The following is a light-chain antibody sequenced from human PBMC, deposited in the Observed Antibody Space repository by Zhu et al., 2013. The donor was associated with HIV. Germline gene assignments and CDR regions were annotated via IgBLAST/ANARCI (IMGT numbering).Light chain of an antibody. CDR3: QQRGT. CDR2: GAS. V-gene: IGKV3-20*01. Sequence: ETVLTQSPGTLSLSPGERATLSCRASQSVSSNYLAWYQQKPGQAPRLLMYGASTRATGIPDRFSGSGSGTDFTLTISRLEPEDFAVYFCQQRGTFGQGTKVEIK. CDR1: QSVSSNY. J-gene: IGKJ1*01.